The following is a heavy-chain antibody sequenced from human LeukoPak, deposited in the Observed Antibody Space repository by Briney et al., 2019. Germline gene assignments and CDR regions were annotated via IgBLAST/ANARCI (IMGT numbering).Heavy chain of an antibody. D-gene: IGHD3-22*01. CDR3: ARLYYYDSSGYYE. Sequence: GESLKISCKGSGYSFTNYWIGWVRQMPGNGLEWMGIIYPGDSDTRYSPSFQGQVTISADKSISTAYLQWSSLRASDTAMYYCARLYYYDSSGYYERGQGTLVTVSS. J-gene: IGHJ4*02. CDR1: GYSFTNYW. CDR2: IYPGDSDT. V-gene: IGHV5-51*01.